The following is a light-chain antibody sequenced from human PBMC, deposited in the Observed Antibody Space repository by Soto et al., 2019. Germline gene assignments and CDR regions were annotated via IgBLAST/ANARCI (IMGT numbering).Light chain of an antibody. Sequence: DIQLTQSPSFLSASVGDRVTITCRASQGISSYLAWYQQKPGKAPKLLIYAASTLQSGVPSRFSGSGSGTEFTLTISSLQPEDFATYYCQHGESYSTFGQGTRLEIK. CDR2: AAS. V-gene: IGKV1-9*01. CDR1: QGISSY. J-gene: IGKJ5*01. CDR3: QHGESYST.